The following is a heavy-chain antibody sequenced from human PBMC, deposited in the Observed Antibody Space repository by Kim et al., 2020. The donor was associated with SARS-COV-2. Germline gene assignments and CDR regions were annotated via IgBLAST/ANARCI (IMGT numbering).Heavy chain of an antibody. V-gene: IGHV4-34*01. CDR2: IDHSGAT. CDR1: GVSFSGYS. Sequence: SETLSLTCGVYGVSFSGYSWSWIRQPPGKGLEWIGEIDHSGATNYIPSPKSRVSMSVDTSKNQFSLKLNSVTAADTAVYYCARGGPYSAYDFDFWRQGTL. J-gene: IGHJ4*02. CDR3: ARGGPYSAYDFDF. D-gene: IGHD5-12*01.